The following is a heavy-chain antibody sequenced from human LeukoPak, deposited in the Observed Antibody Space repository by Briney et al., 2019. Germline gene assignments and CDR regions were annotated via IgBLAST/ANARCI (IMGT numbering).Heavy chain of an antibody. D-gene: IGHD3-22*01. Sequence: GGSLRLSCAASGFTVSSYAMSWVRQAPGKGLEWVSGISTNGGSTSYADSVKGRLTISRDNPRNMLYMEMNSLRAEDTAVYYCSGMHRYYDGSGYWVQWGQGTLVTVSS. CDR1: GFTVSSYA. V-gene: IGHV3-23*01. CDR2: ISTNGGST. CDR3: SGMHRYYDGSGYWVQ. J-gene: IGHJ4*02.